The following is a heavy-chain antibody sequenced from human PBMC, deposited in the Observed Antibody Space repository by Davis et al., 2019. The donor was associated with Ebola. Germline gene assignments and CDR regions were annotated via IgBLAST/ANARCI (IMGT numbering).Heavy chain of an antibody. V-gene: IGHV4-34*01. Sequence: SETLSLTCAVYGGSFSGYYWSWIRQPPGRGLEWIGEINHSGSTNYNPSLKSRVTISVDTSKNQFSLKLSSVTAADTALYYCARGNYVWGSYRYVAYNYYGMDVWGQGTTVTVSS. CDR1: GGSFSGYY. CDR2: INHSGST. J-gene: IGHJ6*02. D-gene: IGHD3-16*02. CDR3: ARGNYVWGSYRYVAYNYYGMDV.